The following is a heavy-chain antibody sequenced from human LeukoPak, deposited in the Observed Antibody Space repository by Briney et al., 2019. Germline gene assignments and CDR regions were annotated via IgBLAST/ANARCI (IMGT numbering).Heavy chain of an antibody. D-gene: IGHD3-16*02. Sequence: SETLSLTCTVSGGSTSSSSYYWGWIRQPPGKGLEWIGSIYYSGSTYYNPSLKSRVTISVDTSKNQFSLKLSSVTAADTAVYYCARHPLGITFGGVIVSNYFDYWGQGTLVTVSS. V-gene: IGHV4-39*01. CDR2: IYYSGST. CDR3: ARHPLGITFGGVIVSNYFDY. J-gene: IGHJ4*02. CDR1: GGSTSSSSYY.